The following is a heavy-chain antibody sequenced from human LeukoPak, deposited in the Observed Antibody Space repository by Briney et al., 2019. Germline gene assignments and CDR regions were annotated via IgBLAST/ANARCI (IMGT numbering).Heavy chain of an antibody. J-gene: IGHJ5*02. Sequence: GGSLRLSCAASGFTFSSYGMHWVRQAPGKGLEWVAVISYDGSNKYYADSVKGRFTISRDNSKNTLYLQMNSLRAEDTAVYYCARDPDYENWFDPWGQGTLVTVSS. CDR2: ISYDGSNK. D-gene: IGHD4-17*01. CDR1: GFTFSSYG. CDR3: ARDPDYENWFDP. V-gene: IGHV3-30*03.